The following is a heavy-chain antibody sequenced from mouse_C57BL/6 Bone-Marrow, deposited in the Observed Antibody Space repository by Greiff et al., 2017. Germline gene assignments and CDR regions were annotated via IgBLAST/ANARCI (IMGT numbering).Heavy chain of an antibody. CDR1: GFNIKDDY. CDR2: IDPENGDT. D-gene: IGHD1-1*01. Sequence: VQLKESGAELVRPGASVKLSCTASGFNIKDDYMHWVKQRPEQGLEWIGWIDPENGDTEYASKFQGKATITADTSSNTAYLQLSILTSEDTAVYYCTTLLPAWFAYWGQGTLVTVSA. J-gene: IGHJ3*01. V-gene: IGHV14-4*01. CDR3: TTLLPAWFAY.